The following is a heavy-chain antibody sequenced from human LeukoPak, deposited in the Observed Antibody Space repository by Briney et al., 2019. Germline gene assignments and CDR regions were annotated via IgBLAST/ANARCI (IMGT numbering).Heavy chain of an antibody. J-gene: IGHJ4*02. CDR2: IYYSGST. CDR3: ARVYGGDLSYFDY. CDR1: GGSISSGDYY. V-gene: IGHV4-30-4*08. D-gene: IGHD4-23*01. Sequence: SETLSLTCTVSGGSISSGDYYWSWIRQPPGKGLEWIGYIYYSGSTYYNPSLKSRVTISVDTSKNQFSLKLSSVTAADTAVYYCARVYGGDLSYFDYWGQGTLVTVSS.